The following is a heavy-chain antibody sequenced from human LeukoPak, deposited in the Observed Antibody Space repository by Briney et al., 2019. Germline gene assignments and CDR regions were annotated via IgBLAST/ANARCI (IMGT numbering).Heavy chain of an antibody. V-gene: IGHV7-4-1*02. CDR3: VRGIDTTGYSNY. Sequence: ASVKVSCKASGYTFSTYPMNWVRQAPGQGLEWMGWINTNTGSPTYAQGLTGRFVFSLDTSVSTAFLQINSLKAEDTALYYCVRGIDTTGYSNYGGRETLVPVSS. CDR1: GYTFSTYP. D-gene: IGHD3-22*01. J-gene: IGHJ4*02. CDR2: INTNTGSP.